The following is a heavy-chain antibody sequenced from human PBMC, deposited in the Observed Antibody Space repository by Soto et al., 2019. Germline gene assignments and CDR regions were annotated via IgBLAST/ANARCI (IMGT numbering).Heavy chain of an antibody. V-gene: IGHV3-23*01. J-gene: IGHJ6*02. CDR3: ARRIVVVHGMRNGYGMDV. D-gene: IGHD2-2*01. CDR1: GFTFSSYA. Sequence: GGSLRLSCAASGFTFSSYAMSWVRQAPGKGLEWVSAISGSGGSTYYADSVKGRFTISRDNSKNTLYLQMNSLRAEDTAVYYCARRIVVVHGMRNGYGMDVWGQGTTVTVSS. CDR2: ISGSGGST.